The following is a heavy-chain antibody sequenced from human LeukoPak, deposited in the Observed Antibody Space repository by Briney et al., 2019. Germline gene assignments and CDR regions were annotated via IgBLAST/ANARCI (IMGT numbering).Heavy chain of an antibody. CDR2: ISTYNGNT. Sequence: ASVKVSCKASGYTFTNYGITWVRQAPGQGLEWMGWISTYNGNTNYAQKLQGRVTMTTDTSTSTAYMELRSLRSDDTAVYYCAKVNYDFWSGYYEGGWFDPWGQGTLVTVSS. CDR1: GYTFTNYG. D-gene: IGHD3-3*01. J-gene: IGHJ5*02. CDR3: AKVNYDFWSGYYEGGWFDP. V-gene: IGHV1-18*01.